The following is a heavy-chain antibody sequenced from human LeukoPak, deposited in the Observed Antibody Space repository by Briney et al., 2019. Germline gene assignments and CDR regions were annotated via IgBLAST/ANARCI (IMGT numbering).Heavy chain of an antibody. D-gene: IGHD6-19*01. V-gene: IGHV4-39*01. CDR2: IYYSGST. CDR3: ARGIAVAEAFDI. CDR1: GGSISSSSYY. Sequence: PSETLSLTCTVSGGSISSSSYYWGWIRQPPGKGLEWIGSIYYSGSTYYNPSLKSRVTISVDTSKNQFSLKLSSVTAADTAVYYCARGIAVAEAFDIWGQGTMVTVSS. J-gene: IGHJ3*02.